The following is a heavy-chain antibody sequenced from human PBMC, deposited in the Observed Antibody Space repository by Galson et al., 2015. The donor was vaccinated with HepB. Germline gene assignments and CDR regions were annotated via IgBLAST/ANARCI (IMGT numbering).Heavy chain of an antibody. CDR1: GFTFSDYY. CDR3: ARDKEAAATYYYYYYGMDV. V-gene: IGHV3-11*05. CDR2: ISSSSSYT. Sequence: SLRLSCAASGFTFSDYYMSWIRQAPGKGLEWVSYISSSSSYTNYADSVKGRFTISRDNAKNSLYLQMNSLRAEDTAVYYCARDKEAAATYYYYYYGMDVWGQGTTVTVSS. J-gene: IGHJ6*02. D-gene: IGHD6-13*01.